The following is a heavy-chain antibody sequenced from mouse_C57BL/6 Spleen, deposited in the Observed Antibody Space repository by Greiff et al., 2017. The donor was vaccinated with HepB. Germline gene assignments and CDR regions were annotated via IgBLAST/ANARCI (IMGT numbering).Heavy chain of an antibody. D-gene: IGHD4-1*01. CDR1: GYAFSSYW. V-gene: IGHV1-80*01. Sequence: VQLQQSGAELVKPGASVKISCKASGYAFSSYWMNWVKQRPGKGLEWIGQIYPGDGDTNYNGKFKGKATLTADKSSSTAYMQLSSLTSEDSAVYFCARGANWDEGFDYWGQGTTLTVSS. CDR3: ARGANWDEGFDY. CDR2: IYPGDGDT. J-gene: IGHJ2*01.